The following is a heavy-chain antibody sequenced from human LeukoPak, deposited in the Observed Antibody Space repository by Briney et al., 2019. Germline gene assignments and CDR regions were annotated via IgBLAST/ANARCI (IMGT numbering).Heavy chain of an antibody. V-gene: IGHV4-59*11. J-gene: IGHJ4*02. CDR1: GGSMRSHY. D-gene: IGHD3-3*01. CDR2: IYYSGST. CDR3: ARGIMIFGVAQFDS. Sequence: SETLSLTCTVSGGSMRSHYWSWSRHPPGKGLEWIGYIYYSGSTNYNPSLKSRVTISADTSKNQFSLKLSSVTAADTAVYYCARGIMIFGVAQFDSWGQGTLVTVSS.